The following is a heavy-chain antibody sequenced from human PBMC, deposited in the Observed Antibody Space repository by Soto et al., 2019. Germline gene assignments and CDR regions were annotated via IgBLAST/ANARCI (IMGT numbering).Heavy chain of an antibody. D-gene: IGHD2-15*01. CDR1: GFTFSSYA. V-gene: IGHV3-30-3*01. J-gene: IGHJ4*02. Sequence: QVQLVESGGGVVQPGRSLRLSCAASGFTFSSYAMHWVRQAPGKGLEWVAVISYDGSNKYYADSVKGRFTISRDNSKNTVYLQKNSRRAGDTAGFYCGGLLPHRFDYGGREPLVTVSS. CDR3: GGLLPHRFDY. CDR2: ISYDGSNK.